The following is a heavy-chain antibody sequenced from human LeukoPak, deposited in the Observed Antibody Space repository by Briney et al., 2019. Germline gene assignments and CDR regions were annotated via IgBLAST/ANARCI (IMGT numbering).Heavy chain of an antibody. CDR1: GFTFSHYA. V-gene: IGHV3-23*01. CDR3: AKESWELLGGDAFDI. D-gene: IGHD1-26*01. CDR2: ISGRGSTT. J-gene: IGHJ3*02. Sequence: GGSLRLSCAASGFTFSHYAMAWVRQAPGKGLEWVPAISGRGSTTYYADSVKGRFTLSRDNSKNTLYLQLNSLRAEDTALFYCAKESWELLGGDAFDIWGQGTIVTVSS.